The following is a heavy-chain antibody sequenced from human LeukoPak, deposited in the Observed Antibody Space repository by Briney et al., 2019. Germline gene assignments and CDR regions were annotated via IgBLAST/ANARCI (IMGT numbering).Heavy chain of an antibody. D-gene: IGHD4-17*01. J-gene: IGHJ4*02. Sequence: ASVKVSCKASGYTFTTYAIHWVRPAPGQRLEWMGWINAADNTKYSQKFQGRVTFTRDTSASTAYMELSSLRSEDTAIYYCAHLLDYGDNRLDFWGQGTLVTVSS. CDR2: INAADNT. V-gene: IGHV1-3*01. CDR3: AHLLDYGDNRLDF. CDR1: GYTFTTYA.